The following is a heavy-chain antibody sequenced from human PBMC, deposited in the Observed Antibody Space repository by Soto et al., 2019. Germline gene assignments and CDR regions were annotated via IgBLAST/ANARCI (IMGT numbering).Heavy chain of an antibody. Sequence: ASVKVSCKASAYTFTNFGISWVRQAPGQGLEWMGWISGYNGNTNYAQKLQGRVTMTTDSSTSTAYMELRSLRSDDTAVYYCARDPIPYYDFWSGEVDYWGQGTLVTVSS. CDR2: ISGYNGNT. V-gene: IGHV1-18*01. D-gene: IGHD3-3*01. CDR1: AYTFTNFG. CDR3: ARDPIPYYDFWSGEVDY. J-gene: IGHJ4*02.